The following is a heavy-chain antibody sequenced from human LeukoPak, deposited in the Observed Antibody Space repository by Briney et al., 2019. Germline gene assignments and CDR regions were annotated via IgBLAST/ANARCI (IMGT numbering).Heavy chain of an antibody. V-gene: IGHV4-34*01. CDR2: INHSGST. Sequence: SETLSLTCAVYGGSFSGYYWSWIRQPPGKGLEWIGEINHSGSTNYNPSLKSRVTISVDTSKNQFSLKLSSVTAADTAVYYCARGESGGLLWFGTAPKSALDYWGQGTLVTVSS. J-gene: IGHJ4*02. CDR1: GGSFSGYY. CDR3: ARGESGGLLWFGTAPKSALDY. D-gene: IGHD3-10*01.